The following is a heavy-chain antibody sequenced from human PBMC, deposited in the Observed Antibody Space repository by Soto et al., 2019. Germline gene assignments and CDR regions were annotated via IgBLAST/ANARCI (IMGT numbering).Heavy chain of an antibody. CDR2: IIRIFGTA. D-gene: IGHD4-17*01. CDR1: GDTFNSYA. CDR3: ARNPMTTVTTIYYYGMDV. Sequence: QVQLVQSGAEVKKPGSSVKVSCKASGDTFNSYAISWVRQAPGQGLEWMGGIIRIFGTADYAQKFQGRVTITADESTSTEYMELSSLRSEDTAVYYCARNPMTTVTTIYYYGMDVWGQGTTVTVSS. V-gene: IGHV1-69*12. J-gene: IGHJ6*02.